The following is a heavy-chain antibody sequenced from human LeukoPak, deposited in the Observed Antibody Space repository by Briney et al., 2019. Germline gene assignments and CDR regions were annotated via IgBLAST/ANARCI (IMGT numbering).Heavy chain of an antibody. CDR2: ISGSGDNT. CDR3: AKWKYSNSGIDDY. V-gene: IGHV3-23*01. Sequence: GGSLRLSCAASGFTFSSYVMSWVRQVPGKGLEWVSVISGSGDNTYYADSVKGRFTISRDNSKNMLYLQMNSLRAEDTAVYYCAKWKYSNSGIDDYWGQGTLVTVSS. CDR1: GFTFSSYV. D-gene: IGHD6-6*01. J-gene: IGHJ4*02.